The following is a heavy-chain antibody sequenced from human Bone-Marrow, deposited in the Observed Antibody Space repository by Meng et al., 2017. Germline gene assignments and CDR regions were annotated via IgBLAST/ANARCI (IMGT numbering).Heavy chain of an antibody. J-gene: IGHJ6*02. Sequence: GGSLRLSCAASGFTFSNAWMSWVRQAPGKGLEWVGRIKSKTDGGTTDYAAPVKGRFTISRDDSKNTLYLQMNSLRAEDTAVYYCARALYSSSWLNSDYYYYGMDVWGQGTTVTVSS. CDR2: IKSKTDGGTT. V-gene: IGHV3-15*01. D-gene: IGHD6-13*01. CDR1: GFTFSNAW. CDR3: ARALYSSSWLNSDYYYYGMDV.